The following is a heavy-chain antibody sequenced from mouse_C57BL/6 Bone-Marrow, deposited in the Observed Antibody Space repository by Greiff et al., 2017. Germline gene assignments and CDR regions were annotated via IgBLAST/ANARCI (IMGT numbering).Heavy chain of an antibody. CDR3: ASMSVGAWDY. J-gene: IGHJ2*01. CDR2: INPNNGGT. D-gene: IGHD2-3*01. Sequence: VQLQQSGPELVKPGASVTISCKASGYTFTDYYMNWVKQSHGKSLEWIGDINPNNGGTSYNQKFKGKATLTVDKSSSTASMELRSLTSEDAADYYGASMSVGAWDYWGQGTTLTVSS. CDR1: GYTFTDYY. V-gene: IGHV1-26*01.